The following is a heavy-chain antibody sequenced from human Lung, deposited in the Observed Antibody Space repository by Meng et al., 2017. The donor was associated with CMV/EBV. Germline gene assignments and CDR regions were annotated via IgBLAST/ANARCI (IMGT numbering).Heavy chain of an antibody. V-gene: IGHV3-74*01. D-gene: IGHD4-11*01. CDR1: GFTFSRYW. Sequence: GESXKISXAASGFTFSRYWMHWARQAPGKGLVWGSRINNDGSRKTYADSVKGRITISRDCAKNTLYLQMNSLRAEDTAVYYCARERFAYGNDVLDYWGQGXLVTVSS. CDR3: ARERFAYGNDVLDY. J-gene: IGHJ4*02. CDR2: INNDGSRK.